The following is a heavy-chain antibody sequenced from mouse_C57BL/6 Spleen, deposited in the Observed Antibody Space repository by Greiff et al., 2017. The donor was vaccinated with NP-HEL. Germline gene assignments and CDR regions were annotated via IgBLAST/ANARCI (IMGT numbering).Heavy chain of an antibody. J-gene: IGHJ2*01. V-gene: IGHV1-18*01. D-gene: IGHD1-1*01. Sequence: EVQLQQSGPELVKPGASVKIPCKASGYTFTDYNMDWVKQSHGKSLEWIGDINPNNGGTIYNQKFKGKATLTVDKSSSTAYMELRSLTSEDTAVYYCARNYYGSSYYFDYWGQGTTLTVSS. CDR1: GYTFTDYN. CDR2: INPNNGGT. CDR3: ARNYYGSSYYFDY.